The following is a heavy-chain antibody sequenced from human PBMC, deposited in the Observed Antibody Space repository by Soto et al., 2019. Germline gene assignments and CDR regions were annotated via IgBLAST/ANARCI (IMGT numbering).Heavy chain of an antibody. CDR1: GGTFSSYA. CDR2: IIPIFGTA. Sequence: QVQLVQSGAEVKKPGSSVKVSCKASGGTFSSYAISWVRQAPGQGLEWMGGIIPIFGTANYAQKFQGRVTITADESTSPAYMELSSLRSEDTAVYYCSRGAYLMGASRIAYWGQGTLVTVSS. CDR3: SRGAYLMGASRIAY. V-gene: IGHV1-69*12. D-gene: IGHD1-26*01. J-gene: IGHJ4*02.